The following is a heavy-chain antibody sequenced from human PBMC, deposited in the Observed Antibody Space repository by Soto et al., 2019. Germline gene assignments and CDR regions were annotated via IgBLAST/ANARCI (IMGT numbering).Heavy chain of an antibody. V-gene: IGHV3-23*01. CDR3: AKASSSPHKDNPKDYCYYYYMDV. CDR2: ISGSGGST. D-gene: IGHD1-20*01. Sequence: GGSLRLSCAASGFTFSSYAMSWVRQAPRKGLEWVSAISGSGGSTYYADSVKGRFTISRDNSKNTLYLQMNSLRAEDTAVYYCAKASSSPHKDNPKDYCYYYYMDVWGKGTTVTVSS. J-gene: IGHJ6*03. CDR1: GFTFSSYA.